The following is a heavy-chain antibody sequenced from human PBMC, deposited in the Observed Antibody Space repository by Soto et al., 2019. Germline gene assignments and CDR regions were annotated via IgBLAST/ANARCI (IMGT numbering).Heavy chain of an antibody. D-gene: IGHD1-26*01. CDR3: AKVGGRRELPCM. V-gene: IGHV3-23*01. Sequence: GGSLRLSCAASGFTFSSYAMSWVRQAPGKGLEWVSAISGSGGSTYYADSVKGRFTIPRDNSKNTLYLQMNSLRAEDTAVYYCAKVGGRRELPCMWGQGTLVTVSS. CDR2: ISGSGGST. CDR1: GFTFSSYA. J-gene: IGHJ4*02.